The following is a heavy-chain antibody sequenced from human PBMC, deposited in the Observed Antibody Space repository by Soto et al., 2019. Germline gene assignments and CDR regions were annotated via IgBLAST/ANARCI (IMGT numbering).Heavy chain of an antibody. J-gene: IGHJ5*02. D-gene: IGHD6-19*01. CDR1: RGTFSSYA. CDR2: IIPKFGSA. CDR3: ARAGVLNWFDP. Sequence: QMQLVQSGAEVKKPGSSVKVSCKASRGTFSSYAINWVRQAPGQGLEWMGGIIPKFGSANYAQKFQGRVTITADASTSTAYMELSSLRSEDTALYYCARAGVLNWFDPWAQGTLVTVSS. V-gene: IGHV1-69*01.